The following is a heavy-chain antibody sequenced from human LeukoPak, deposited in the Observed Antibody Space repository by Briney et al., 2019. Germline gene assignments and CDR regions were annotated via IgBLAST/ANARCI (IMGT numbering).Heavy chain of an antibody. V-gene: IGHV4-59*01. CDR2: IYYSGST. CDR3: ARVPIRGYSYGPDAFDI. CDR1: GGSISSYY. D-gene: IGHD5-18*01. Sequence: SETLSLTCTVSGGSISSYYWSWIRQPPGKGLEWIGYIYYSGSTNYNPSLKSRVTISVDTSKSQFSLKLSSVTAADTAVYYCARVPIRGYSYGPDAFDIWGQGTMVTVSS. J-gene: IGHJ3*02.